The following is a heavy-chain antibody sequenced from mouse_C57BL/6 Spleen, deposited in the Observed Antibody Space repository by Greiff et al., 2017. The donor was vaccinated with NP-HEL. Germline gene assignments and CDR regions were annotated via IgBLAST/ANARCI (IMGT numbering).Heavy chain of an antibody. CDR1: GFTFSDYG. Sequence: EVKLMESGGGLVKPGGSLKLSCAASGFTFSDYGMHWVRQAPEKGLEWVAYISSGSSTIYYADTVKGRFTISRDNAKNTLFLQMTSLRSEDTAMYYCARREYGNSLYFDYWGQGTTLTVSS. J-gene: IGHJ2*01. CDR3: ARREYGNSLYFDY. D-gene: IGHD2-1*01. V-gene: IGHV5-17*01. CDR2: ISSGSSTI.